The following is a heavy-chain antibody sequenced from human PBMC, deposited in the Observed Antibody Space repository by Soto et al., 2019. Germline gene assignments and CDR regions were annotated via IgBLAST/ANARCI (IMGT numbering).Heavy chain of an antibody. J-gene: IGHJ6*02. CDR1: GYTFTSYG. CDR2: FDPEDGET. V-gene: IGHV1-24*01. Sequence: ASVKVSCKASGYTFTSYGISWVRQAPGQGLEWMGGFDPEDGETIYAQKFQGRVTMTEDTSTDTAYMELSSLRSEDTAVYYCATGAIAAAGTLGYYGMDVWGQGTTVTVSS. CDR3: ATGAIAAAGTLGYYGMDV. D-gene: IGHD6-13*01.